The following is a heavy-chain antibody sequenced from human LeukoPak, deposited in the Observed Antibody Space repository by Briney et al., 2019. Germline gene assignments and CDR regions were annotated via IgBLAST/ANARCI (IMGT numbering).Heavy chain of an antibody. D-gene: IGHD5-18*01. J-gene: IGHJ4*02. V-gene: IGHV4-59*01. CDR3: ARAVGYSYGKYYFDY. CDR1: GGSISSYY. CDR2: IYYSGST. Sequence: PSETLSLTCTVSGGSISSYYWSWIRQPPGKGLEWIGDIYYSGSTNYNPSLKSRVTVSVDTSKNQFSLKLSSVTAADTDVYYCARAVGYSYGKYYFDYWGQGTLVTVSS.